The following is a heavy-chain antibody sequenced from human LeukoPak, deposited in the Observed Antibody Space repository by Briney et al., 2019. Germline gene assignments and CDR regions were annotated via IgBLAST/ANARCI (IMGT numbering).Heavy chain of an antibody. CDR2: IYYGGST. Sequence: SETLSLTCTVSGGSISSYYWSWIRQPPGKGLEWIGYIYYGGSTNYNPSLKSRVTISVDTSKNQLSLKLSSVTAADTAVYYCARERDQDYYDSSGYAFDIWGQGTMVTASS. CDR1: GGSISSYY. V-gene: IGHV4-59*01. J-gene: IGHJ3*02. CDR3: ARERDQDYYDSSGYAFDI. D-gene: IGHD3-22*01.